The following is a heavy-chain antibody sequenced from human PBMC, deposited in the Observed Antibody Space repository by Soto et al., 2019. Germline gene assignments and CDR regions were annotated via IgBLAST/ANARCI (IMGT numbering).Heavy chain of an antibody. CDR2: IFHSGST. CDR3: ARLRDGAFDY. V-gene: IGHV4-31*03. D-gene: IGHD3-16*01. J-gene: IGHJ4*02. Sequence: SETLSLTCTVSGGSISSGDYYWSWIRQHPGKGLEWIGYIFHSGSTYYNPSLKSRVTMSVDTSKNQFSLKLSSVTAADTAVLYCARLRDGAFDYWGQGTPVTVSS. CDR1: GGSISSGDYY.